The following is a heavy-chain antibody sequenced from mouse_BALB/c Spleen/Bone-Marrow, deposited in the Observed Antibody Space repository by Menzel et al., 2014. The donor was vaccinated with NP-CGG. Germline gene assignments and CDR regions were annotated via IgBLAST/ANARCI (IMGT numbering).Heavy chain of an antibody. J-gene: IGHJ3*01. Sequence: EVKLMESGGGLVQPGGSLKLPCAASGFDFSRYWMSWVRQAPGKGLEWIGEINPDSSTINYTPSLKDEFIISRDNAKNTLYLQMSKVRSEDTALYYCARLGYYGGFAYWGQGTLVTVSA. CDR2: INPDSSTI. D-gene: IGHD2-3*01. V-gene: IGHV4-1*02. CDR1: GFDFSRYW. CDR3: ARLGYYGGFAY.